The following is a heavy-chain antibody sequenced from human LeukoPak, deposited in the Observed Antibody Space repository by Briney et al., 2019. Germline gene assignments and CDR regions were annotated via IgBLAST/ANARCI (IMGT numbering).Heavy chain of an antibody. J-gene: IGHJ6*03. CDR2: IYHSGST. D-gene: IGHD3-10*01. CDR3: ARGAITMVRGVIETSYYYYMDV. Sequence: SETLSLTCAVSGGSISSSNWWSWVRQPPGKGLEWIGEIYHSGSTNYNLYLKSRVTISVDKTKNQFSLKLSSVTAADTAVYYCARGAITMVRGVIETSYYYYMDVWGKGTTVTISS. CDR1: GGSISSSNW. V-gene: IGHV4-4*02.